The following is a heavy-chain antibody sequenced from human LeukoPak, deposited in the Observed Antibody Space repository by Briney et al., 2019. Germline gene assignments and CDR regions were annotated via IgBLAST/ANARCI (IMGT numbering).Heavy chain of an antibody. CDR3: VKDRVPDSGWSFDV. CDR1: GFTFATYS. CDR2: IFGSASKI. Sequence: HTRGSLRLSCTTSGFTFATYSMSWVRQAPGQGLEWVASIFGSASKIYHADSVKGRFTVSRDNSKNTLYLQMNGLRVEDTALYYCVKDRVPDSGWSFDVWGRGTMVTVSA. V-gene: IGHV3-23*01. D-gene: IGHD6-19*01. J-gene: IGHJ3*01.